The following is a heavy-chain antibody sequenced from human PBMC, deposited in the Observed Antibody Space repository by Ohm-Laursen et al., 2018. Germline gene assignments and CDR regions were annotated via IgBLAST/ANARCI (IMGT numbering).Heavy chain of an antibody. CDR1: GFTFDRYA. D-gene: IGHD3-22*01. Sequence: SLRLSCAASGFTFDRYAMHWVRQPPGRGLEWVSSVTWNSDRLGYADSVRGRLTISRDNAKNSLYLQMNSLRAEDTAVYYCAKRSVPSSDSYWGQGTLVTVSS. CDR3: AKRSVPSSDSY. J-gene: IGHJ4*02. V-gene: IGHV3-9*01. CDR2: VTWNSDRL.